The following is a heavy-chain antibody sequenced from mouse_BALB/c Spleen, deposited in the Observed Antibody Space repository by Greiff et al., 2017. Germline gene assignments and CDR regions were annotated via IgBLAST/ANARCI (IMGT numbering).Heavy chain of an antibody. J-gene: IGHJ2*01. D-gene: IGHD1-1*01. Sequence: EVKLQESGPGLVKPSQSLSLTCSVTGYSITSGYYWNWIRQFPGNKLEWMGYISYDGSNNYNPSLKNRISITRDTSKNQFFLKLNSVTTEDTATYYCARDGGSINFDYWGQGTTLTVSS. CDR2: ISYDGSN. CDR3: ARDGGSINFDY. V-gene: IGHV3-6*02. CDR1: GYSITSGYY.